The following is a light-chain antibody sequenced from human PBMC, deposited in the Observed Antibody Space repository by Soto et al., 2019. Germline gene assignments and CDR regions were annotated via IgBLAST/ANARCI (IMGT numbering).Light chain of an antibody. CDR3: QQSYSKVT. J-gene: IGKJ2*01. V-gene: IGKV1-39*01. CDR2: AAS. CDR1: QSISSY. Sequence: DIQMTQSPSSLSASVGDRVTITCRASQSISSYLNWYQQKPGKAPKLLIYAASSLQSGGPSRFSGSGSGTDFTRTSSRLQPEDFATYYCQQSYSKVTFGQGTKLEIK.